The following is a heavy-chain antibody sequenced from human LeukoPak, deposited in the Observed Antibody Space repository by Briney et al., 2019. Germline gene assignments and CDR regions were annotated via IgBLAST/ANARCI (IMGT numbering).Heavy chain of an antibody. Sequence: GRSLRLSCAASGFTFSSYGMHWVRQAPGKGLEWVAVISYDGSNKYYADSVKGRFTIFRDNSKNTLYLQMNSLRAEDTAVYYCAKVSQLMRAFDIWGQGTMVTVSS. V-gene: IGHV3-30*18. D-gene: IGHD2-2*01. CDR3: AKVSQLMRAFDI. CDR2: ISYDGSNK. J-gene: IGHJ3*02. CDR1: GFTFSSYG.